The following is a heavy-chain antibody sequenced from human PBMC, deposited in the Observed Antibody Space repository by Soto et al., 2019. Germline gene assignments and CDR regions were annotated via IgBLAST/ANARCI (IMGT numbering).Heavy chain of an antibody. CDR3: ARDSVHFWSSSWYGFDY. Sequence: ASVKVSCKASGYTFTGYYMHWVRQAPGQGLEWMGWINPNSGGTNYAQKFQGRVTMTRGTSISTAYMELSRLRSDDTAVYYCARDSVHFWSSSWYGFDYWGQGTLVTVSS. CDR1: GYTFTGYY. J-gene: IGHJ4*02. D-gene: IGHD6-13*01. V-gene: IGHV1-2*02. CDR2: INPNSGGT.